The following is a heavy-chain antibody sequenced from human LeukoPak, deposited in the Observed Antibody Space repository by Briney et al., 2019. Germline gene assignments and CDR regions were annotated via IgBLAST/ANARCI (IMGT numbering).Heavy chain of an antibody. CDR1: GFTFDDYG. Sequence: RPGGSLRLSCAASGFTFDDYGMNWVRQAPGKGLEWVSGINWDGGSTGDADSVKGRFTISRDNAKNSLYLQMNSLRAEDTAVYYCARGRIAVSYYMDVWGKGTTVTVSS. CDR3: ARGRIAVSYYMDV. CDR2: INWDGGST. V-gene: IGHV3-20*04. D-gene: IGHD6-19*01. J-gene: IGHJ6*03.